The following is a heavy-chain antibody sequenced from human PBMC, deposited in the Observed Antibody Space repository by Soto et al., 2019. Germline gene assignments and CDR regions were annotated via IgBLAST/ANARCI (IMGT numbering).Heavy chain of an antibody. J-gene: IGHJ6*02. V-gene: IGHV1-8*01. Sequence: QVQLVQSGAEVKKPGASVKVSCKASGYTFTSYDINWVRQATGQGLERMGWMNPNSGNTGYAQKIQGRVTMTRNTSISTAYMELSSLRSEDTAVYYCARVIGRYFDLPVWGQGTTVTVSS. CDR2: MNPNSGNT. CDR3: ARVIGRYFDLPV. D-gene: IGHD3-9*01. CDR1: GYTFTSYD.